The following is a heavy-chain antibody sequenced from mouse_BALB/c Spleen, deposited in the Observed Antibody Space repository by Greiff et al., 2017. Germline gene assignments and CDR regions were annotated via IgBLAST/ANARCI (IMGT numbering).Heavy chain of an antibody. J-gene: IGHJ2*01. V-gene: IGHV1S135*01. CDR2: IDPYNGGT. D-gene: IGHD1-1*01. CDR3: ARVGYCGSFDY. CDR1: GYAFTSYN. Sequence: VQLQQSGPELVTPGASVKVSCKASGYAFTSYNMYWVKQSHGKSLEWIGYIDPYNGGTSYNQKLTGKATLTVDKSSRTAYMHLNSLTSEDSAVSYCARVGYCGSFDYWGQGTTLTVSS.